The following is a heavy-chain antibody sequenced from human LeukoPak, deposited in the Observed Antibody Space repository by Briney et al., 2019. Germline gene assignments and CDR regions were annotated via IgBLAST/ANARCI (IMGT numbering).Heavy chain of an antibody. V-gene: IGHV4-59*01. J-gene: IGHJ4*02. Sequence: SETLSLTCTVSGGSISSYYWSWIRQPPGKGLEWIGYIFYTGTTNYNFSLKSRLTISVDTSKNQFSLRLTSVTAADTAVYYCARGWGYFDYWGQGTLVTVSS. CDR1: GGSISSYY. CDR2: IFYTGTT. CDR3: ARGWGYFDY. D-gene: IGHD6-19*01.